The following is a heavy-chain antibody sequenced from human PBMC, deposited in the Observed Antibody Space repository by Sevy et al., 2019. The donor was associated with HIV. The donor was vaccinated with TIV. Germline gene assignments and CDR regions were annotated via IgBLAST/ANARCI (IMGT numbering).Heavy chain of an antibody. CDR2: ISYDGSNK. Sequence: GGSLRLSCAASGFTFSSYAMHWVRQAPGKGLEWVAVISYDGSNKYYADSVKGRFTISRDNSKNLLYLQMNSLRAEDTAVYYCATDLGWVTTDWYFDLWGRGTLVTVSS. CDR3: ATDLGWVTTDWYFDL. D-gene: IGHD4-17*01. CDR1: GFTFSSYA. V-gene: IGHV3-30-3*01. J-gene: IGHJ2*01.